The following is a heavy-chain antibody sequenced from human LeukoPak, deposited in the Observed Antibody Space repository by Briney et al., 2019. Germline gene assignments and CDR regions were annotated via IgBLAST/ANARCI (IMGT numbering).Heavy chain of an antibody. CDR2: ISAYNGNT. Sequence: ASVKVSCKASGYTFTSYGISWVRQAPGQGLEWMGWISAYNGNTNYAQKLQGRVTMTRDMSTSTVYMELSSLRSEDTAVYYCARGRGATDYWGQGTLVTVSS. D-gene: IGHD3-10*01. J-gene: IGHJ4*02. CDR3: ARGRGATDY. CDR1: GYTFTSYG. V-gene: IGHV1-18*01.